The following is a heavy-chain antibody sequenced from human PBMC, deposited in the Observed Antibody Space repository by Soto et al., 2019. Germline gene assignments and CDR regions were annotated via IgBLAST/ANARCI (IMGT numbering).Heavy chain of an antibody. CDR1: GGSISGSPYH. CDR2: IDDSGKV. D-gene: IGHD6-19*01. J-gene: IGHJ4*02. Sequence: PSETLSLTCSVSGGSISGSPYHWVWIRHPPGKGLEWIGSIDDSGKVYYNPSLTGRATLFVDTSRNRFSLNLDSVTAADTAVYYCAIPPPIEVAGPDYWGQGTLVTVSS. V-gene: IGHV4-39*02. CDR3: AIPPPIEVAGPDY.